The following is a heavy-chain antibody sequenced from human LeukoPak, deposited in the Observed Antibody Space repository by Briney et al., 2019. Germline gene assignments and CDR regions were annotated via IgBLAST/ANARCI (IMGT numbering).Heavy chain of an antibody. CDR3: ARIRLEDYYDTTSYYPIIDN. CDR1: GFSPSNARMG. J-gene: IGHJ4*02. V-gene: IGHV4-61*01. CDR2: IYYSGST. Sequence: SGPVLVKPTETLTLTCTVPGFSPSNARMGVSWIRQPPGKRLEWIAYIYYSGSTNYNPSLESRLTISVDTSKNRFSLRLSSVTAADTAVYYCARIRLEDYYDTTSYYPIIDNWGQGTLVTVSS. D-gene: IGHD3-22*01.